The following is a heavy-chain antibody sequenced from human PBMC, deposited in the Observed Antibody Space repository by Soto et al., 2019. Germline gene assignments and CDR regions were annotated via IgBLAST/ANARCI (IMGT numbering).Heavy chain of an antibody. D-gene: IGHD3-3*01. CDR1: GYTFTSYG. V-gene: IGHV1-18*04. CDR2: ISAYNGNT. CDR3: ARNAYDFWSVGPKNWFDP. J-gene: IGHJ5*02. Sequence: QVQLVQSGAEVKKPGASVKVSCKASGYTFTSYGISWVRQAPGQGLEWMGWISAYNGNTNYAQKLQGRVTMTTDTSTSTAYMELRSLRSDDTAVYYCARNAYDFWSVGPKNWFDPWGQGTLVTVSS.